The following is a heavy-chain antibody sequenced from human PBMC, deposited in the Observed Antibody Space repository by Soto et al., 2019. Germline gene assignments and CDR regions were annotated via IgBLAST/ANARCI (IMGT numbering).Heavy chain of an antibody. D-gene: IGHD1-26*01. CDR3: AHRREPELFDY. CDR2: IYWDDDK. Sequence: QITLKESGPPLVKPTQTLTLTCTFSGFSLSTSGVGVGWIRQPPGKALEWLALIYWDDDKRYSPSLKNRLTITKDTSKNQVVLTMTNMDPVDTATYYCAHRREPELFDYWGQGTLVTVSS. J-gene: IGHJ4*02. CDR1: GFSLSTSGVG. V-gene: IGHV2-5*02.